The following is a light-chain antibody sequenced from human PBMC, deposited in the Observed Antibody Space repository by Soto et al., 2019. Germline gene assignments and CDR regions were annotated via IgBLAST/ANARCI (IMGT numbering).Light chain of an antibody. CDR2: GAS. CDR3: QQYGSSPLT. J-gene: IGKJ4*01. V-gene: IGKV3-20*01. CDR1: PSVSSSF. Sequence: DIVLTQSPGTLSLSPGERATLSCRASPSVSSSFLAWSQQTPGQAPRLLIYGASSRATGIPARFSGSGAGTVFTRRISRRELVDVAVYYCQQYGSSPLTFGGGTKEQIK.